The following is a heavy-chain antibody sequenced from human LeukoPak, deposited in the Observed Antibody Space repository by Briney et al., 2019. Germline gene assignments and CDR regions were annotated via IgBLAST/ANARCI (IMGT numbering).Heavy chain of an antibody. V-gene: IGHV1-8*01. CDR3: ARVEMATGGYYFDY. D-gene: IGHD5-24*01. CDR2: MNPNSGNT. Sequence: GASVKVSCKASRYTFTSYDINWVRQATGQGLEWMGWMNPNSGNTGYAQKFQGRVTMTRNTSISTAYMELSSLRSEDTAVYYCARVEMATGGYYFDYWGQGTLVTVSS. CDR1: RYTFTSYD. J-gene: IGHJ4*02.